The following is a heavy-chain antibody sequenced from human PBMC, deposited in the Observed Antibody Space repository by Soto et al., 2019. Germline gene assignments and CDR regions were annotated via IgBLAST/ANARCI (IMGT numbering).Heavy chain of an antibody. CDR1: GFTFSSYR. V-gene: IGHV3-30*03. D-gene: IGHD2-21*01. CDR2: ISYDGSNK. CDR3: GSRWWRMLHNLHFDC. Sequence: SLTLSCAAAGFTFSSYRMDWVRQGPRKGLEWVAVISYDGSNKYYEDSVKGRFTISRDTSKNTLYLQMHSLRAEDTAVYYCGSRWWRMLHNLHFDCWGQGNLVTVSS. J-gene: IGHJ4*02.